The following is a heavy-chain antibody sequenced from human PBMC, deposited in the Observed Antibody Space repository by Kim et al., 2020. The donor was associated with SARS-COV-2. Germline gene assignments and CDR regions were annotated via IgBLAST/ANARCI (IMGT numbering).Heavy chain of an antibody. V-gene: IGHV7-4-1*02. D-gene: IGHD5-12*01. J-gene: IGHJ6*02. Sequence: ASVKVSCKASGYWFTSYAMNWVRQAPGQGLQWMGWIDTSTGTPTYAQGFTGRFVFSVDTSVSTAYLQISSLRAEDTAVYYCVRTAYSGLRSGMDVWGQGTTVTVSS. CDR3: VRTAYSGLRSGMDV. CDR2: IDTSTGTP. CDR1: GYWFTSYA.